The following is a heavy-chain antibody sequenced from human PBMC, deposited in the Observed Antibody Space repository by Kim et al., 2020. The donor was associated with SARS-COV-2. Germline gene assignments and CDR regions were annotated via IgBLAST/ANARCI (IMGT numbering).Heavy chain of an antibody. Sequence: TYYAGSMKGRFTISRDNSRDMLFLQMNSLSTDDSALYFCAKGGYFYFDFWGQGVLVTVSA. J-gene: IGHJ4*02. V-gene: IGHV3-23*01. D-gene: IGHD5-12*01. CDR3: AKGGYFYFDF. CDR2: T.